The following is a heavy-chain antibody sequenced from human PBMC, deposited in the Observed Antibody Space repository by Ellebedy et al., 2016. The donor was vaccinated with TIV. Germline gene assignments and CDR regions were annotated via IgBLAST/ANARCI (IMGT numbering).Heavy chain of an antibody. J-gene: IGHJ3*02. Sequence: SVKVSXKASGGTFSSYAISWVRQAPGQGLEWMGGIIPIFGTANYAQKFQGRVTITADESTSTAYMELSSLRDEDTAVYYCARDGGSGYYMEAFDIWGQGTMVTVSS. CDR1: GGTFSSYA. CDR2: IIPIFGTA. V-gene: IGHV1-69*13. D-gene: IGHD5-12*01. CDR3: ARDGGSGYYMEAFDI.